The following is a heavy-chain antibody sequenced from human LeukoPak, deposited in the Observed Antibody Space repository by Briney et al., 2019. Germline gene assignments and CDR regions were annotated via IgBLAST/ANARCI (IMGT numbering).Heavy chain of an antibody. CDR2: IKEDGSEK. V-gene: IGHV3-7*04. Sequence: PGRSLRLSCAASGFTFAKIWMSWVRQAPGKGLEWLANIKEDGSEKYYVDSVKGRFTISRDNAKNSLFLQINSLRADDTACYFCARGYYSINWFDPWGQGTLVTVSS. D-gene: IGHD3-10*01. J-gene: IGHJ5*02. CDR3: ARGYYSINWFDP. CDR1: GFTFAKIW.